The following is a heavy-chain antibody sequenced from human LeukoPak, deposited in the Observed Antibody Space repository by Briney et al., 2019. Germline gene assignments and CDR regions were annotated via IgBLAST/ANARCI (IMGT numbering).Heavy chain of an antibody. V-gene: IGHV3-23*01. CDR3: YYDYVWGSYRYNYFDY. J-gene: IGHJ4*02. CDR1: GFTFSSYA. CDR2: ISGSGGST. D-gene: IGHD3-16*02. Sequence: GGSLRLSCAASGFTFSSYAMSWLRHAPGKGLEWVSAISGSGGSTYYADSVKGRFTISRDNSKNTLYLQMNSLRAEDTAVYYCYYDYVWGSYRYNYFDYWGQGTLVTVSS.